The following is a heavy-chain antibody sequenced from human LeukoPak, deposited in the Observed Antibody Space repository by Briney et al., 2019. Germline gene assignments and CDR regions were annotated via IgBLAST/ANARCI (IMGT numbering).Heavy chain of an antibody. CDR2: MNPNSGHT. V-gene: IGHV1-8*01. J-gene: IGHJ5*02. CDR1: GYTFTSYD. CDR3: ARMHYYDSSGDNWFDP. Sequence: GASVKVSCKASGYTFTSYDINWVRQATGQGLEWMGWMNPNSGHTGYAQNFQGRVTMTRNPSISTAYMELSSLRSEDTAVYYWARMHYYDSSGDNWFDPWGQGTLVTVSS. D-gene: IGHD3-22*01.